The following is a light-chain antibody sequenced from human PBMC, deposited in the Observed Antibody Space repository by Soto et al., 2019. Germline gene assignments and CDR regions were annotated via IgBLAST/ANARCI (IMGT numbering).Light chain of an antibody. CDR2: GAS. J-gene: IGKJ1*01. CDR3: QQYKNWPRT. V-gene: IGKV3-15*01. Sequence: EIVLTQSPATLSLSPGERATLSCRASQGVSSYLAWYQQKPGQAPRLLISGASTRATGIPGRFSGSGSGTEFILTISSLQSEDFAVYYCQQYKNWPRTFGQGTKVDIK. CDR1: QGVSSY.